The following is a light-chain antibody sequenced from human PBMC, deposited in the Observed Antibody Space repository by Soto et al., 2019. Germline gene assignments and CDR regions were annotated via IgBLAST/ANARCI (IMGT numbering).Light chain of an antibody. CDR2: EVA. CDR1: SSDVGGYNF. V-gene: IGLV2-14*03. J-gene: IGLJ3*02. CDR3: CSHSSSITWM. Sequence: QSALTQTASVSGSPGQSITMCCTGTSSDVGGYNFVSWYQQHPGKAPKLIVHEVANRLSGVSGRFSGSKSGNTAFLTISGLQAEDEAVYYCCSHSSSITWMFGGGTKLTVL.